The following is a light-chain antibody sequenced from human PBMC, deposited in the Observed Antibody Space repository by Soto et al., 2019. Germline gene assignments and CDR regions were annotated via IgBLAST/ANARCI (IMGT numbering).Light chain of an antibody. CDR2: GAS. V-gene: IGKV3-20*01. J-gene: IGKJ1*01. CDR3: QQYGRSPTWT. Sequence: EIVLTQSPGTLSLSPGERATLSCRASQGLTSNFLAWYQQKPGQAPSLLIYGASNRATGVSDRFSGSGSGTDFSLTISRLEPEDFAMYYCQQYGRSPTWTFGQGTKVDIK. CDR1: QGLTSNF.